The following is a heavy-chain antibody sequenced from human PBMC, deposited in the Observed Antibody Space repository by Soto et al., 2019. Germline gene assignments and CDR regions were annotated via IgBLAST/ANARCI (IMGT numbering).Heavy chain of an antibody. CDR1: GFTFSDSA. CDR3: TRHNDGDYSTFDY. Sequence: EVQLVESGGGLVQPGGSLKLSCAASGFTFSDSAIHWVRQTSGKGLEWVGRIRSKANNYATVYAASLEGRFTISRDDAKNTAHLQLNSLKTEDTAVYYCTRHNDGDYSTFDYWGQGTLVIVYS. J-gene: IGHJ4*02. V-gene: IGHV3-73*02. CDR2: IRSKANNYAT. D-gene: IGHD4-17*01.